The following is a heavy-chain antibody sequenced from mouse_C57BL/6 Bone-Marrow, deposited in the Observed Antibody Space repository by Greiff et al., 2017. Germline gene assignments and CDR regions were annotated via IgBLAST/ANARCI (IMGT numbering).Heavy chain of an antibody. CDR3: ANTAGPFGY. V-gene: IGHV1-50*01. D-gene: IGHD5-2*01. CDR2: IDPYDSDT. J-gene: IGHJ3*01. Sequence: QVQLQQSGAELVKPGASVKLSCKASGYTFTSYWMQWVKQTPGQGLEWIGAIDPYDSDTNYNQKFKGKAILTVDKSSSTDYMQLSSLTSEDSAVYYCANTAGPFGYWGQGPLVTVTA. CDR1: GYTFTSYW.